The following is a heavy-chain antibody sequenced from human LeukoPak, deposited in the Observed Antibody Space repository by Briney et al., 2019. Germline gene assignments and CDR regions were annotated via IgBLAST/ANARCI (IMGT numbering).Heavy chain of an antibody. CDR3: ARDTRGYASFDY. Sequence: GRSLRLSCAASGFTFSRYWMTWVRQAPGKGLEWVANIEQDGSEKHYVDSVRGRFTISRDNAKNSLYLQMSSLRAEDTAVYYCARDTRGYASFDYWGQGTLVTVSS. CDR2: IEQDGSEK. D-gene: IGHD2-2*01. CDR1: GFTFSRYW. V-gene: IGHV3-7*04. J-gene: IGHJ4*02.